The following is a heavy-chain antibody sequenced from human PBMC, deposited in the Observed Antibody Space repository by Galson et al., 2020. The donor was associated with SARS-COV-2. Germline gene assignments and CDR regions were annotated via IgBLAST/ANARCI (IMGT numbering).Heavy chain of an antibody. V-gene: IGHV3-30*03. CDR2: ISYDGSNK. D-gene: IGHD6-19*01. CDR3: ARDNSGWYLDY. Sequence: GESLKISCAASGFTFSSYGMHWVRQAPGKGLEWVAVISYDGSNKYYADSVKGRFTISRDNSKNTLYLQMNSLRAEDTAVYYCARDNSGWYLDYWGQGTLVTVSP. J-gene: IGHJ4*02. CDR1: GFTFSSYG.